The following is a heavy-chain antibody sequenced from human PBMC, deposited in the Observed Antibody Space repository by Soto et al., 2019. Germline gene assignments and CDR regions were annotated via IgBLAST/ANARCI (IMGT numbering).Heavy chain of an antibody. V-gene: IGHV5-51*01. CDR2: IYPGNSNT. CDR3: ARPSDVGLASSFEY. Sequence: PGESLKISCQGSGDSFTNYWIGWVRQMPGTGLEWLGIIYPGNSNTRYSPSFEGQVTMSADKSINTAYLQWSSLRASDTAIYFCARPSDVGLASSFEYWGQGTQVTVSS. CDR1: GDSFTNYW. J-gene: IGHJ4*02.